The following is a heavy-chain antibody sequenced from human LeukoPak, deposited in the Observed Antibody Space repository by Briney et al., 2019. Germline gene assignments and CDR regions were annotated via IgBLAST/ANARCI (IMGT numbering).Heavy chain of an antibody. CDR2: IIPIFGTA. CDR1: GGTFSSYA. CDR3: ARASRAFDSSSSGGIDY. Sequence: GASVNVPCKASGGTFSSYAISWVRQAPGQGLEWMGGIIPIFGTANYAQKFQGRVTITADESTSTAYMELSSLRSEDTAVYYCARASRAFDSSSSGGIDYWGQGTLVTVSS. D-gene: IGHD6-6*01. J-gene: IGHJ4*02. V-gene: IGHV1-69*13.